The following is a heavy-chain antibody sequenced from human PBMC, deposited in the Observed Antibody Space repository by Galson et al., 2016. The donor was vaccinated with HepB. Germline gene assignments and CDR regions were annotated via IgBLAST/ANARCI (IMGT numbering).Heavy chain of an antibody. CDR3: ARRGDRVYGMDV. D-gene: IGHD3-10*01. V-gene: IGHV1-8*01. CDR1: GYTFTYYD. CDR2: MSPDSGDT. Sequence: SVKVSCKASGYTFTYYDINWVRHAPGQGLEWMGWMSPDSGDTRYVQQFQGRVTMTRDISISTAYMELNSLSSEDTAVYYCARRGDRVYGMDVWGQGTTVTVSS. J-gene: IGHJ6*02.